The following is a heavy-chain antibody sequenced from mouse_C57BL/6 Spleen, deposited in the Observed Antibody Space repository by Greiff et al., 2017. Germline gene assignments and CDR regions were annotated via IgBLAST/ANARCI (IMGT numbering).Heavy chain of an antibody. CDR1: GFTFSSYA. CDR2: ISDGGSYT. D-gene: IGHD2-5*01. Sequence: EVKLVESGGGLVKPGGSLKLSCAASGFTFSSYAMSWVRQTPEKRLEWVATISDGGSYTYYPDNVKGRFTISRDNAKNNLYLQMSHLKSEDTAMYYCARALYSNYEGVWDYWGQGTTLTVSS. J-gene: IGHJ2*01. CDR3: ARALYSNYEGVWDY. V-gene: IGHV5-4*03.